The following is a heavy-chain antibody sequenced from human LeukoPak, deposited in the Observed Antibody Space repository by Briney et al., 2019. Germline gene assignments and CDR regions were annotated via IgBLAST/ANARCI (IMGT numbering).Heavy chain of an antibody. CDR3: AKDLHAPYYYGSGSYRSSGMDV. D-gene: IGHD3-10*01. Sequence: GRSLTLSCAASGFTFSSYGMHWVRQAPGKGLEWVAFISYDGNNKSYADSVKGRFTISRDNSKNTLYLQMNSLRGEDTAVYYCAKDLHAPYYYGSGSYRSSGMDVWGQGTTVTVSS. J-gene: IGHJ6*02. CDR1: GFTFSSYG. CDR2: ISYDGNNK. V-gene: IGHV3-30*18.